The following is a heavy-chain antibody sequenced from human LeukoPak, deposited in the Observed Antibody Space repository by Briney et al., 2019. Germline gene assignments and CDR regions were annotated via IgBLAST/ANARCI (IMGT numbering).Heavy chain of an antibody. J-gene: IGHJ4*02. CDR1: GGSISSYY. CDR2: IYYSGST. V-gene: IGHV4-59*08. Sequence: SETLSLTRTVSGGSISSYYWSWIRQPPGKGLEWIGYIYYSGSTNYNPSLKSRVTISVDTSKNQFSLKLSSVTAADTAVYYCARRPGYSYAYYFDYWGQGTLVTVSS. D-gene: IGHD5-18*01. CDR3: ARRPGYSYAYYFDY.